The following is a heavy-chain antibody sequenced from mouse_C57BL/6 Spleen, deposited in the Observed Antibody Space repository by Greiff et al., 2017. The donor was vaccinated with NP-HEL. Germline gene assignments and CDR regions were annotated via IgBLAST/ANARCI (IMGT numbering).Heavy chain of an antibody. V-gene: IGHV10-1*01. CDR3: VRQDLGNFDY. CDR1: GFSFNTYA. CDR2: IRSKSNNYAT. J-gene: IGHJ2*01. D-gene: IGHD4-1*01. Sequence: EVKLLESGGGLVQPKGSLKLSCAASGFSFNTYAMNWVRQAPGKGLEWVARIRSKSNNYATYYADSVKDRFTISRDDSESMLYLQMNNLKTEDTAMYYCVRQDLGNFDYWGQGTTLTVSS.